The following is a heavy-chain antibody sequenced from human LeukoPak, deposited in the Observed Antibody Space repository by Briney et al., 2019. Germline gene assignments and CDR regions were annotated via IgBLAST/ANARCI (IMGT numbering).Heavy chain of an antibody. Sequence: GGSLRLSCAASGFTVSSNYMSWVRQAPGKGLEWVSVIYSGGSTYYADSAKGRFTISRDSSKNTLYLQMNSLRAEDTAVYYCARVGYSYVFFDYWGQGTLVTVSS. CDR2: IYSGGST. V-gene: IGHV3-53*01. J-gene: IGHJ4*02. CDR1: GFTVSSNY. CDR3: ARVGYSYVFFDY. D-gene: IGHD5-18*01.